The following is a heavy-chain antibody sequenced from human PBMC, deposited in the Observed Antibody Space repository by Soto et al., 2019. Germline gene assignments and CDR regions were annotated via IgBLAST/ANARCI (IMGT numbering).Heavy chain of an antibody. CDR2: IYHSGST. CDR3: ASNPYYYDSSGYQNDAFDI. CDR1: GGSISSGGYS. J-gene: IGHJ3*02. D-gene: IGHD3-22*01. V-gene: IGHV4-30-2*01. Sequence: PSETLSLTCAVSGGSISSGGYSWSWIRQPPGKGLEWIGYIYHSGSTYYNPSLKSRVTISVDRSKNQFSLKLGSVIAADTAVYYCASNPYYYDSSGYQNDAFDIWGQGTMVTISS.